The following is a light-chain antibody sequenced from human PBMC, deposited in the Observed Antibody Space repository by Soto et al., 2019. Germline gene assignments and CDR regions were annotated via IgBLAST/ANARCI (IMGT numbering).Light chain of an antibody. Sequence: EIVLTQSPGTLSVSPGERATLSCRASQTISSNYLAWSQQKPGQAPSLLIYGTSRRATGIPDRFSGSGSGTDFTLTISRLEPEDSAIYYCQQYVSWTFGQGTKVEIK. V-gene: IGKV3-20*01. CDR2: GTS. CDR3: QQYVSWT. J-gene: IGKJ1*01. CDR1: QTISSNY.